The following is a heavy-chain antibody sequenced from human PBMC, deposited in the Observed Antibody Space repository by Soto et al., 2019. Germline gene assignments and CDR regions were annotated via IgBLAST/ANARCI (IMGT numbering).Heavy chain of an antibody. CDR3: ARDRIVVVPAAIGGYYYYYGMDV. J-gene: IGHJ6*02. V-gene: IGHV1-18*01. D-gene: IGHD2-2*02. CDR1: GYTFTSYG. CDR2: ISAYNGNT. Sequence: ASVKVSCKASGYTFTSYGISWVRQAPGQGLEWMGWISAYNGNTNYAQKLQGRVTMTTDTSTSTAYMELRSLRSDDTAVYYCARDRIVVVPAAIGGYYYYYGMDVWGQGTTVTVSS.